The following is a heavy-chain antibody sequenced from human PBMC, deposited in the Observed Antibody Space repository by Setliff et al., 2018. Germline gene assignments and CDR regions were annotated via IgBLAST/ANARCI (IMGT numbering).Heavy chain of an antibody. CDR2: INHSGST. D-gene: IGHD3-10*01. CDR1: GYSISSGYY. CDR3: ARLRLYGSGIWGMDV. Sequence: SETLSLTCTVSGYSISSGYYWSWIRQPPGKGLEWIGEINHSGSTNYNPSLKSRVTISVDTSKNQFSLKLSSVTAADTAMYYCARLRLYGSGIWGMDVWGQGTTVTVSS. J-gene: IGHJ6*02. V-gene: IGHV4-38-2*02.